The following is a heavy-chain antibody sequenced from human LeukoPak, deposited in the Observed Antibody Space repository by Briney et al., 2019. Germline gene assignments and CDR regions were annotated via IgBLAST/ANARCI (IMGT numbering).Heavy chain of an antibody. CDR3: ARDRSFIGLVTYYFDY. J-gene: IGHJ4*02. CDR2: IWYDGSNK. D-gene: IGHD3/OR15-3a*01. Sequence: QPGGSLRLSCAASGFTFSSYAMSWVRQAPGKGLEWVAVIWYDGSNKYYADSVKGRFTISRDNSKNTLYLQMNSLRAEDTAVYYCARDRSFIGLVTYYFDYWGQGTLVTVSS. V-gene: IGHV3-33*08. CDR1: GFTFSSYA.